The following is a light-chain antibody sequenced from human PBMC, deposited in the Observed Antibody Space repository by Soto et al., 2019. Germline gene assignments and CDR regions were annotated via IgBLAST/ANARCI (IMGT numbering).Light chain of an antibody. V-gene: IGKV1-33*01. Sequence: DIQMTQSPSSLSASVGDRVTITCQASQDIKNYLNWYQQKSGKAPKLLIYDASDLETGVPSRFSGSGSGTDFTLTISSLQAEDFAVYYCQQRSNYFGQGTRLEIK. CDR1: QDIKNY. CDR3: QQRSNY. CDR2: DAS. J-gene: IGKJ5*01.